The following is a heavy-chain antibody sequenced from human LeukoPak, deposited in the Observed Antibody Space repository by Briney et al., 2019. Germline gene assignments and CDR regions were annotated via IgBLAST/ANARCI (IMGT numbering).Heavy chain of an antibody. CDR3: ARGGTVTRPFDI. CDR2: IYYSGST. D-gene: IGHD4-17*01. Sequence: SETLSLTCAVSGGSISSGGYSWSWIRQPPGKGLEWIGSIYYSGSTYYNPSLKSRVTISVDTSKNQFSLKLSSVTAADTAVYYCARGGTVTRPFDIWGQGTMVTVSS. J-gene: IGHJ3*02. V-gene: IGHV4-30-2*03. CDR1: GGSISSGGYS.